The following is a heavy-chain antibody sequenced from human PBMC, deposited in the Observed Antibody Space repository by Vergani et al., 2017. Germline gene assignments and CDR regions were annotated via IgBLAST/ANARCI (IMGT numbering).Heavy chain of an antibody. V-gene: IGHV2-70*04. CDR3: ARIMAAAGTWDDAFDI. J-gene: IGHJ3*02. Sequence: QVTLQESGPALVKPTQTLTLTCTFSGFSLSTSGLRVSWIRQPPGKALEWLARIDWDDDKFYSTSLKTRLTISKDTSKNQVVLTMTNMDPVDTATYYCARIMAAAGTWDDAFDIWGQGTMVTVSS. CDR1: GFSLSTSGLR. D-gene: IGHD6-13*01. CDR2: IDWDDDK.